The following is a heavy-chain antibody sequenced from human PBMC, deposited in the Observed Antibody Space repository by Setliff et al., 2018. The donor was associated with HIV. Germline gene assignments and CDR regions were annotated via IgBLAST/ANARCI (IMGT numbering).Heavy chain of an antibody. Sequence: GGSLRLSCAASGFSFSAYSMNWVRQAPGKGLEWVSSISTAGSDRFYTDSVKGRFTISRDNAKKSLYLQMNSLRAEDTAVYYCARDFTDTVVGVVPFFDYWGQGTPVTSPQ. D-gene: IGHD3-3*01. J-gene: IGHJ4*02. CDR2: ISTAGSDR. CDR3: ARDFTDTVVGVVPFFDY. V-gene: IGHV3-21*01. CDR1: GFSFSAYS.